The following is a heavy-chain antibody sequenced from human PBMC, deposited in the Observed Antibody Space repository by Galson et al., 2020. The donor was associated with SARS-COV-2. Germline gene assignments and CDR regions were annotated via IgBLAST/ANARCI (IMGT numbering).Heavy chain of an antibody. CDR1: GFSLSNYGVA. V-gene: IGHV2-5*01. CDR2: IYWNADK. Sequence: SGPTLVKPTQTLTLTCTFSGFSLSNYGVAVGWIRQPPGKALEWLALIYWNADKRYSPSLESRLSVTKDTSKNQVMITLTNVDPVDTATYHCARSDYYGSGGYRPFDYWGRGTLVTVSS. J-gene: IGHJ4*02. D-gene: IGHD3-22*01. CDR3: ARSDYYGSGGYRPFDY.